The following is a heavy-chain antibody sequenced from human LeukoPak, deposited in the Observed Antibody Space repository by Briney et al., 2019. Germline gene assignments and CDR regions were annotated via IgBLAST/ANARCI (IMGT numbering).Heavy chain of an antibody. Sequence: PGGSLRLSCAASGFTFSSYGMHWVRQAPGNGLEWVAFIRYDGSNKYYADSVKGRFTISRDNSKNTLYLQMNSLRAEDTAVYYWAKVPPRIAAAGTGEYYFDYWGQGTLVTVSS. CDR1: GFTFSSYG. CDR2: IRYDGSNK. J-gene: IGHJ4*02. D-gene: IGHD6-13*01. V-gene: IGHV3-30*02. CDR3: AKVPPRIAAAGTGEYYFDY.